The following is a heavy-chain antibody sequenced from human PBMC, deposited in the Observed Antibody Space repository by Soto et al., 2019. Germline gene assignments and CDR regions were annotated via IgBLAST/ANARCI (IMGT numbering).Heavy chain of an antibody. D-gene: IGHD4-4*01. J-gene: IGHJ4*02. CDR2: ISSSSSTI. CDR1: GFTFSSYS. CDR3: ATDGTVTTPGVLDY. V-gene: IGHV3-48*02. Sequence: GGSLRLSCAASGFTFSSYSMNWVRQAPGKGLEWVSYISSSSSTIYYADSVKGRFTISRDNAKNSLYLQMNSLRDEDTAVYYCATDGTVTTPGVLDYWGQGTLVTVSS.